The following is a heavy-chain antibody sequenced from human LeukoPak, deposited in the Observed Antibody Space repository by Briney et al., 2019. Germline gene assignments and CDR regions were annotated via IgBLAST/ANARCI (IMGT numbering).Heavy chain of an antibody. CDR2: ISPSGGST. D-gene: IGHD3-22*01. CDR3: ARQGRSGSYSAFSWFDP. J-gene: IGHJ5*02. Sequence: ASVKVSCKAFGYTFTRYYMHWVRQAPGQGPEWMGVISPSGGSTTYAQKFQGRVTLTRDMSTSTDYLELSSLRSEDTAVYYCARQGRSGSYSAFSWFDPWGQGTLVTVSS. V-gene: IGHV1-46*01. CDR1: GYTFTRYY.